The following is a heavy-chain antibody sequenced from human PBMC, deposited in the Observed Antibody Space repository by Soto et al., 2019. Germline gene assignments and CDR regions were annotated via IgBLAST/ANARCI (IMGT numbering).Heavy chain of an antibody. Sequence: QLQLQESGPGLVKPSETLSLTCTVSGGSISSSSYYWGWIRQPPGKGLEWIGSIYYSGSTYYNPSLKSRVTISVDTSKNQFSLKLSSVTAADTAVYYCARRVEEAARHYYYYYMDVWGKGTTVTVSS. D-gene: IGHD6-6*01. CDR2: IYYSGST. V-gene: IGHV4-39*01. J-gene: IGHJ6*03. CDR1: GGSISSSSYY. CDR3: ARRVEEAARHYYYYYMDV.